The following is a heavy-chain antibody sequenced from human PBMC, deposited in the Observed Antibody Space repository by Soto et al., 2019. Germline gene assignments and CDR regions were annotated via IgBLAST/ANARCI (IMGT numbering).Heavy chain of an antibody. CDR1: GGSISSGGYS. J-gene: IGHJ6*02. CDR3: ARDHSYCDSSGSYGMDV. V-gene: IGHV4-30-2*01. CDR2: IYHSGST. Sequence: QLQLQESGSGLVKPSQTLSLTCAVSGGSISSGGYSWSWIRQPPGKGLEWIGYIYHSGSTYYNPSLKSRVTISVDRSKNQFSLKLSSVTAADTAVYYCARDHSYCDSSGSYGMDVWGQGTTVTVSS. D-gene: IGHD3-22*01.